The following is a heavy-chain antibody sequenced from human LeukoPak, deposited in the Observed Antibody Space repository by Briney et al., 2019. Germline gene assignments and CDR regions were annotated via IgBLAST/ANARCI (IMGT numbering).Heavy chain of an antibody. Sequence: GGSLRLSCAASGFTFSSYAISWVRQAPGKGLEWVSAISGSGGSTYYADSVKGRFTISRDNSKNTLYLQMNSLRAEDTAVYYCAKDRPYDILTGYPNDFDYWGQGTLVTVSS. V-gene: IGHV3-23*01. J-gene: IGHJ4*02. CDR2: ISGSGGST. CDR1: GFTFSSYA. CDR3: AKDRPYDILTGYPNDFDY. D-gene: IGHD3-9*01.